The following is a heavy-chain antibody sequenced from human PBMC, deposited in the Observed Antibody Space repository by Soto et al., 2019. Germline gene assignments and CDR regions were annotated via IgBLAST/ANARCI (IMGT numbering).Heavy chain of an antibody. Sequence: SETLSLTCTVSGGSISSYYWSWIRQPPGKGLEWIGYIYYSGSTNYNPSLKSRVTISVDTSKNQFSLKLSSVTAADTAVYYCARGGIQLWLGWFDPWGQGTLVTVSS. J-gene: IGHJ5*02. V-gene: IGHV4-59*01. D-gene: IGHD5-18*01. CDR1: GGSISSYY. CDR2: IYYSGST. CDR3: ARGGIQLWLGWFDP.